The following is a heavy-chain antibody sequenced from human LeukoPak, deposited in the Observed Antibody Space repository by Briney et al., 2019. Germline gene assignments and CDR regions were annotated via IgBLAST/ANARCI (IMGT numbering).Heavy chain of an antibody. V-gene: IGHV1-69*13. Sequence: ASVKVSCKASGGTFSSYAISWVRQAPGQGLEWMGGIIPVFGTANYAQKFQGRVTITADESTSTAYMELSSLRSDDTAVYYCARESHHSGHFDYWGQGTLVTVSS. CDR1: GGTFSSYA. CDR2: IIPVFGTA. J-gene: IGHJ4*02. D-gene: IGHD7-27*01. CDR3: ARESHHSGHFDY.